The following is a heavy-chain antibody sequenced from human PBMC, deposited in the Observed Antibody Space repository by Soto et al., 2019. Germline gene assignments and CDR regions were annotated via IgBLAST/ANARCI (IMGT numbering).Heavy chain of an antibody. CDR2: IYYTGNT. V-gene: IGHV4-59*01. Sequence: PSETLSLTCTVSGGSISNYYWSWIRQPPGKGLEWIGYIYYTGNTNYNPSLKSRVTISVDTSKNQFSLKLSSVTAADTAVYYCARTFSTWATFDYWGQGTLVTVSS. D-gene: IGHD6-13*01. CDR3: ARTFSTWATFDY. CDR1: GGSISNYY. J-gene: IGHJ4*02.